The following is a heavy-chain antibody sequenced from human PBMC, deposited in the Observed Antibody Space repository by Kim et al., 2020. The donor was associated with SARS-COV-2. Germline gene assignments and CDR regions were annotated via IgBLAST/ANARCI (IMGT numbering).Heavy chain of an antibody. CDR2: IYYSGTT. Sequence: SETLSLTCTVSGGSISSSSYCWGWNRQPPGKGLELIGSIYYSGTTYYNPSLRSRVTISVDTSKNQFSLRLSSVSAADTAVYFCARKARGSREFEYWGQGTLVTVSS. V-gene: IGHV4-39*01. CDR3: ARKARGSREFEY. J-gene: IGHJ4*02. D-gene: IGHD2-2*01. CDR1: GGSISSSSYC.